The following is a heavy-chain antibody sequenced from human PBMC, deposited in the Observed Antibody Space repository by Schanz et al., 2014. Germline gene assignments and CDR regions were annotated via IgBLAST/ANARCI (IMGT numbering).Heavy chain of an antibody. CDR1: GDSIPSNRW. CDR2: IYHSGRT. J-gene: IGHJ5*02. CDR3: ARGDISGYNGGLMDT. D-gene: IGHD5-12*01. Sequence: QVQLPESGPGLVKPSGTLSLTCAVFGDSIPSNRWWSWVRQPPGKGLEGIGKIYHSGRTNYDPSLKSRVTISMDNSNNQLSLKVSSVTAADTAIYYCARGDISGYNGGLMDTWGQGTLXTVSS. V-gene: IGHV4-4*02.